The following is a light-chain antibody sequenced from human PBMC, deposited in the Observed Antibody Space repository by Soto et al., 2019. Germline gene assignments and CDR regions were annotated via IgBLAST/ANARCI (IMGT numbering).Light chain of an antibody. CDR3: QCYDSPTHYV. CDR2: EDN. V-gene: IGLV6-57*04. J-gene: IGLJ1*01. Sequence: NFMLTQPHSVSESPGQTVTISCTRSSGSIVSNYVQWYQQRPGSAPTTVIYEDNQRPSGVPDRFSGSIDSSSNSASLTISGLKTEDEAEYYCQCYDSPTHYVFGSGTKVTVL. CDR1: SGSIVSNY.